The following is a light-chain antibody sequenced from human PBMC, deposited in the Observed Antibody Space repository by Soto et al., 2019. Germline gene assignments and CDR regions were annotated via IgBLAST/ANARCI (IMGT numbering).Light chain of an antibody. CDR2: EVS. Sequence: QSALTQPASVSGSPGQSITISCTGTSSDVGGYDYVSWYQLHPGKAPKLMVFEVSNRPSGVSYRFSGSKSGNTASLTISGLQAEVEADYFCSSYSISTHYLIVNGTKLT. CDR3: SSYSISTHYL. V-gene: IGLV2-14*01. J-gene: IGLJ1*01. CDR1: SSDVGGYDY.